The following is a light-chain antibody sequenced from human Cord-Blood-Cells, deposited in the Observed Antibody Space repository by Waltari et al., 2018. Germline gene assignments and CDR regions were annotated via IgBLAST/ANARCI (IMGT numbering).Light chain of an antibody. Sequence: QPVLTQPPSASGTPAQTVTISCSCRRPNIGSNTVNWYQQLPGTAPKPLIYSNNQRPSGVPDRFSGSKSGTSAALAISGLQSEDEADYYCAAWDDSLNGYVFGTGTKVTVL. J-gene: IGLJ1*01. CDR3: AAWDDSLNGYV. CDR2: SNN. V-gene: IGLV1-44*01. CDR1: RPNIGSNT.